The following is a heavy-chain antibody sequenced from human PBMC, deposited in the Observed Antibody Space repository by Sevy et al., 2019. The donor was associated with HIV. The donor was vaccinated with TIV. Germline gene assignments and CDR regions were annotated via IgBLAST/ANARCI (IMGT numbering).Heavy chain of an antibody. CDR1: GFTFSGYS. CDR3: AREVTYYYYGMDV. CDR2: ISSSSSYI. V-gene: IGHV3-21*01. J-gene: IGHJ6*02. Sequence: GGSLRLSCAASGFTFSGYSMNWVRQAPGKGLEWVSSISSSSSYIYYADSVKGRFTISRDNAKNSLYLQMNSLRAEDTAVYYCAREVTYYYYGMDVWGQGTTVTVSS. D-gene: IGHD4-4*01.